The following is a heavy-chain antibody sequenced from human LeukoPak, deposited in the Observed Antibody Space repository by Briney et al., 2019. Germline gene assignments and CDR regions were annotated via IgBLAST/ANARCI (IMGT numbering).Heavy chain of an antibody. CDR3: ARWGYNHGALDF. J-gene: IGHJ4*02. CDR1: GFTFSNAW. Sequence: GGSLRLSCAASGFTFSNAWMSWVRQAPGKGLEWVASIRDDGGHKGYIDSVKGRFSVSRDNPTNSLYLQMNSLTAEDTAVYYCARWGYNHGALDFWGQGPQVTVSS. V-gene: IGHV3-7*01. CDR2: IRDDGGHK. D-gene: IGHD1-14*01.